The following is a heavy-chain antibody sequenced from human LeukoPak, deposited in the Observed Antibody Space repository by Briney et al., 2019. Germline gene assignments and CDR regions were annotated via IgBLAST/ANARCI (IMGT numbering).Heavy chain of an antibody. CDR3: ATDILTGANDY. CDR1: GFTFTSYH. V-gene: IGHV1-46*01. CDR2: INPSGGST. D-gene: IGHD3-9*01. J-gene: IGHJ4*02. Sequence: ASVKVSCKASGFTFTSYHMHWVRQAPGQGLEWMGIINPSGGSTSYAQKFQGRVTMTRDTSTSTVYMELSSLRSEDTAVYYCATDILTGANDYWGQGTLVTVSS.